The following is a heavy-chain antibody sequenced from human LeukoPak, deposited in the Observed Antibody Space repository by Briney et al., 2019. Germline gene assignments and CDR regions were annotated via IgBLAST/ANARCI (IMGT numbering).Heavy chain of an antibody. V-gene: IGHV4-31*03. J-gene: IGHJ4*02. CDR3: AREAAAAAGTGYFDY. CDR2: IYYSGDT. Sequence: PSETLSLTCSVSGASISTSGHYWSWIRQHPGKGLDWIGYIYYSGDTHYNAFLRSRVSISVDTSKNQFSLKLSSVTAADTAVYYCAREAAAAAGTGYFDYWGQGTLVTVSS. D-gene: IGHD6-13*01. CDR1: GASISTSGHY.